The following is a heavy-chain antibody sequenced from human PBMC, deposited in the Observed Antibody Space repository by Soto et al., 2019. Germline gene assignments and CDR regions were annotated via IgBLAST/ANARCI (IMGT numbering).Heavy chain of an antibody. V-gene: IGHV4-34*01. J-gene: IGHJ6*02. Sequence: PSETLSLTCAVYGGSFSGYYWSWIRQPPGKGLEWIGEINHSGSTNYNPSLKSRVTISVDTSKNQFSLKLSSVTAADTAVYYCARGGVTGTALHYYYYYGMDVWGQGTTVTVSS. CDR1: GGSFSGYY. CDR2: INHSGST. D-gene: IGHD1-20*01. CDR3: ARGGVTGTALHYYYYYGMDV.